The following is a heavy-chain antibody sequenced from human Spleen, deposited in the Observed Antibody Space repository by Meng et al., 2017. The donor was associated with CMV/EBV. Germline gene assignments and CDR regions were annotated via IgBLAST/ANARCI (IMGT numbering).Heavy chain of an antibody. Sequence: SCKASGYTFTGYYIHWVRQAPGQGLEWMGWINPDSGGTNFAQEFQGRVTLTRDTSISAAYMELRRLKSDDTAVYYCAIFSRTEGFDPWGQGTLVTVSS. V-gene: IGHV1-2*02. CDR2: INPDSGGT. D-gene: IGHD3-3*02. CDR3: AIFSRTEGFDP. J-gene: IGHJ5*02. CDR1: GYTFTGYY.